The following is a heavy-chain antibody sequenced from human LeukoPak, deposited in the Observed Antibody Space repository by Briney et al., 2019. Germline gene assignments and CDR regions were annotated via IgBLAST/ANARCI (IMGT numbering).Heavy chain of an antibody. CDR2: IYSGGSA. Sequence: PGGSLRLSCAASGFTVSSNYMSWVRQAPGKGLEWDSVIYSGGSAYYADSVKGRFTISRDNSKNTLYLQMNSLRAEDTAVYYCAKAPSDDSSGLYYWGQGTLVTVSS. CDR1: GFTVSSNY. CDR3: AKAPSDDSSGLYY. J-gene: IGHJ4*02. D-gene: IGHD6-19*01. V-gene: IGHV3-53*01.